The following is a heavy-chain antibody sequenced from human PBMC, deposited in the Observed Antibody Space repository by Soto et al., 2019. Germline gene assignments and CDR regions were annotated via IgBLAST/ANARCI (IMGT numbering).Heavy chain of an antibody. J-gene: IGHJ5*02. CDR3: ARLGNYYQSLDP. D-gene: IGHD3-22*01. CDR2: IYYSGST. CDR1: GGFIRSSRDY. Sequence: SETLSLTCTVSGGFIRSSRDYWGWIRQPPGKGLEWTGSIYYSGSTYYNPSLKSRVTLSLETSKSQFSLRLTSVTASDTAVYYCARLGNYYQSLDPWGQGTLVTVSS. V-gene: IGHV4-39*07.